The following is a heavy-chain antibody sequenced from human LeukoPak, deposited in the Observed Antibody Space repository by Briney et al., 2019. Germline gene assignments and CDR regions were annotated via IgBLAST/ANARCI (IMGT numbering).Heavy chain of an antibody. D-gene: IGHD3-22*01. CDR2: ISGSGGTT. CDR3: ATYSSLNRREFQY. J-gene: IGHJ1*01. Sequence: GGSLRLSCAASGFSFNTYGMSWVRQAPGKGLEWVSAISGSGGTTYYTDSVKGRFTISRDNSKNTLYLQMNSLRAEDTAVYYCATYSSLNRREFQYWGQGTLLTVSS. V-gene: IGHV3-23*01. CDR1: GFSFNTYG.